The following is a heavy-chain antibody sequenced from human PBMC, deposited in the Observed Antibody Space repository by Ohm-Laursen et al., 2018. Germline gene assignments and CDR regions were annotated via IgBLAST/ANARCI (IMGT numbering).Heavy chain of an antibody. J-gene: IGHJ4*02. CDR1: GFTFSNYG. D-gene: IGHD5-18*01. CDR3: SRDPRLLDY. CDR2: IWYDGSNK. Sequence: SLRLSCAASGFTFSNYGMHWVRQAPGKGLEWVAVIWYDGSNKYHVDSVKGRFTISRGNSKNTVYLQMNSLRAEDTAVYYCSRDPRLLDYWGRGTLVTVSS. V-gene: IGHV3-33*01.